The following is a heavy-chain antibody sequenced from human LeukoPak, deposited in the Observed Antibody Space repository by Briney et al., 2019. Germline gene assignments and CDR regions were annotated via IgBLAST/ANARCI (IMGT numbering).Heavy chain of an antibody. V-gene: IGHV3-30-3*01. Sequence: GSLRLSCAAAGFTFSNYAMHWVRQAPGKGLEWVAVISYDGTNEYYADSVKGRFTISRDNSKNTLYLQMDSLRVEDTAVYYCARNRGATGYYWVDHWGQGTLVTVSS. CDR1: GFTFSNYA. J-gene: IGHJ5*02. CDR2: ISYDGTNE. D-gene: IGHD3-9*01. CDR3: ARNRGATGYYWVDH.